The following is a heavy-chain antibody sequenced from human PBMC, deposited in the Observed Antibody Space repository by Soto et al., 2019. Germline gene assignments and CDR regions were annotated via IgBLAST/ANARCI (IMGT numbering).Heavy chain of an antibody. CDR1: GGSTSSYY. Sequence: SETLSLTCTVSGGSTSSYYWSWIRQPPGKGLEWIGYIYYSGSTNYNPSLKSRVTISVDTSQNQFSLKLSSVTAADTAVYYCATVMRLPKHYYFGMDVWGQGTTVTVSS. V-gene: IGHV4-59*08. D-gene: IGHD6-25*01. CDR3: ATVMRLPKHYYFGMDV. J-gene: IGHJ6*02. CDR2: IYYSGST.